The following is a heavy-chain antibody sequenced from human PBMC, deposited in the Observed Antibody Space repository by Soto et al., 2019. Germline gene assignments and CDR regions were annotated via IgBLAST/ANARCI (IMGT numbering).Heavy chain of an antibody. J-gene: IGHJ4*02. D-gene: IGHD2-21*02. CDR2: INHSGST. Sequence: QVQLQQWGAGLLKPSETLSLTCAVYGGSFSGYYWSWIRQPPGKGLEWIGEINHSGSTNYNPSLYTRVIRALDPSKNQFSLKLSSLTDADTAVYYCARGSSAYCGGGWYWGFYFGGPVDFDYCGQGTLVTVSS. CDR3: ARGSSAYCGGGWYWGFYFGGPVDFDY. CDR1: GGSFSGYY. V-gene: IGHV4-34*01.